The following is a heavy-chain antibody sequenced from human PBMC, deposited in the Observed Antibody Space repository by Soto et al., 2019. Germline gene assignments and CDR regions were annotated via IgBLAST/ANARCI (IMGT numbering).Heavy chain of an antibody. CDR2: IYHSGST. CDR1: GGSISSGGYS. D-gene: IGHD3-3*01. J-gene: IGHJ5*02. CDR3: ARANHYDFWSGPLGP. V-gene: IGHV4-30-2*01. Sequence: TLSLTCAVSGGSISSGGYSWSWIRQPPGKGLEWIGYIYHSGSTYYNPSLKSRVTISVDRSKNQFSLKQSSVTAADTAVYYCARANHYDFWSGPLGPWGQGTLVTVSS.